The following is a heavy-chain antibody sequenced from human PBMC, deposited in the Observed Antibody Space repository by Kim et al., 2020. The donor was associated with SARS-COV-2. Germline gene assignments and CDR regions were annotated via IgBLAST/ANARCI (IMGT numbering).Heavy chain of an antibody. J-gene: IGHJ4*02. CDR1: GFTFSDYY. CDR3: ARVGSTVVAGSIYY. D-gene: IGHD6-13*01. V-gene: IGHV3-11*01. CDR2: ISNSGFTT. Sequence: GGSLRLSCAASGFTFSDYYMSWIRQAPGKGLEWVSYISNSGFTTHYADSVKGRFTISRDNAKNSLYLQMNSLRAEDTAVYYWARVGSTVVAGSIYYWGQGTLVTVSS.